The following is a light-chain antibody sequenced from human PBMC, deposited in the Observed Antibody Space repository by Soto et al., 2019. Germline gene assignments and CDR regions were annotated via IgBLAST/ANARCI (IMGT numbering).Light chain of an antibody. CDR2: GAS. J-gene: IGKJ2*01. CDR1: ASVNSNY. Sequence: EIVLTQSPGTLSLSPGESATLSCRASASVNSNYLAWYQQKPGQAPRLLIYGASSRATGIPNRFSGSGSGTDFTLTISSLEPEDFAVYYCHQYGLLPRHPFGQGTKLEIK. CDR3: HQYGLLPRHP. V-gene: IGKV3-20*01.